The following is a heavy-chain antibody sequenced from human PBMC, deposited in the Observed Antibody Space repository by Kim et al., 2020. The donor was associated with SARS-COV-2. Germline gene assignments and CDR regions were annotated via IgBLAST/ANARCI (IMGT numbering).Heavy chain of an antibody. V-gene: IGHV4-39*07. CDR1: GGSISSSSYY. Sequence: SETLSLTCTVSGGSISSSSYYWGWIRQPPGKGLEWIGSIYYSGSTYYNPSLKNRVTISVDTSKNQFSLKLSSVTAADTAVYYGARGEQQLPLNYYYYGIDVWGQGTTVTVSS. CDR2: IYYSGST. J-gene: IGHJ6*02. D-gene: IGHD6-13*01. CDR3: ARGEQQLPLNYYYYGIDV.